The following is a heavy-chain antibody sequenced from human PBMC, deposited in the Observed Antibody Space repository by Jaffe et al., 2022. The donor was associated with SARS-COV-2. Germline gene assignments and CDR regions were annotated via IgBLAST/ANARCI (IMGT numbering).Heavy chain of an antibody. J-gene: IGHJ6*02. CDR3: ARFKDGRRPNYYYGMDV. CDR2: ISAYNGNT. V-gene: IGHV1-18*01. CDR1: GYTFTSYG. Sequence: QVQLVQSGAEVKKPGASVKVSCKASGYTFTSYGISWVRQAPGQGLEWMGWISAYNGNTNYAQKLQGRVTMTTDTSTSTAYMELRSLRSDDTAVYYCARFKDGRRPNYYYGMDVWGQGTTVTVSS. D-gene: IGHD2-15*01.